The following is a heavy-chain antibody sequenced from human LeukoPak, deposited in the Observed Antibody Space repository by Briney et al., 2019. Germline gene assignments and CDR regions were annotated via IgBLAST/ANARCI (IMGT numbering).Heavy chain of an antibody. CDR2: ISGSGDST. Sequence: GGSLRLSCAVSGFIFSNYAMNWVRQAPGKGLEWVSAISGSGDSTYYADSVKGRFTISRDNPKNTLSLQMNSLRAEDTAVYYCAKDHDYYASGPIWGQGTMVTVSS. J-gene: IGHJ3*02. D-gene: IGHD3-10*01. CDR3: AKDHDYYASGPI. CDR1: GFIFSNYA. V-gene: IGHV3-23*01.